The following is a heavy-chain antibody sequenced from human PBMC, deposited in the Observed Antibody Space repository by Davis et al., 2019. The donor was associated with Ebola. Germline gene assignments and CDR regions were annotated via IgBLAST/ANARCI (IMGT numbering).Heavy chain of an antibody. V-gene: IGHV1-46*01. CDR2: IHPSGGST. CDR3: ARARSSGWFTY. CDR1: VFTFTSYY. Sequence: ASVTVSCKTSVFTFTSYYIHWLRQPPGQGLEWMGLIHPSGGSTTYARNFQGRVSMPRDTSTATAFMELTGLTPDDTAVYYCARARSSGWFTYWGQGTQVTVSS. D-gene: IGHD6-19*01. J-gene: IGHJ4*02.